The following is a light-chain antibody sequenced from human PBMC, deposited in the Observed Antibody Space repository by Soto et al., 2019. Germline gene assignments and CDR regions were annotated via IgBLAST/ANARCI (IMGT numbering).Light chain of an antibody. CDR1: SSDVGGYNY. CDR2: EVN. CDR3: SSFTSRFTFV. Sequence: QSALTQPPSASGPPGQSVAISCTGTSSDVGGYNYVSWYQQHPGKAPKLVIYEVNKRPSGVPDRFSGSKSGNTASLTVSGLQAEDEADYYCSSFTSRFTFVFGTGTKVTVL. V-gene: IGLV2-8*01. J-gene: IGLJ1*01.